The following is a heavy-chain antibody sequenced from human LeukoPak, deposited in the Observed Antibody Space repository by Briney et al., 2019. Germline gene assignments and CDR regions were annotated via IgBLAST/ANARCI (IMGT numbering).Heavy chain of an antibody. CDR2: ISAYNGNT. V-gene: IGHV1-18*01. Sequence: GASVKVSCKASGYTFTSYGISWVRQAPGQGLEWMGWISAYNGNTNYAQKLQGRVTMTTDTSTSTAYMELSRLRSDDTAVYYCARVGTYGSGRSYYYMDVWGKGTTVTVSS. CDR3: ARVGTYGSGRSYYYMDV. J-gene: IGHJ6*03. D-gene: IGHD3-10*01. CDR1: GYTFTSYG.